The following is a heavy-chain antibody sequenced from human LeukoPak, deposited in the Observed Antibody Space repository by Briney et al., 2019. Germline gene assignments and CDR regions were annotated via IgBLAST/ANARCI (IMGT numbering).Heavy chain of an antibody. D-gene: IGHD2-2*01. J-gene: IGHJ6*02. CDR2: ISYDGSNK. Sequence: PGGSLRLSCAASGFTFSSYGMHWVRQAPGKGLEWVAVISYDGSNKYYADSVKGRFTISRDNSKNTLYLEMNSLRAEDTAVYYCAREGRPGDGVVVPAAILDYYYYGMDVWGQGTTVTVSS. CDR3: AREGRPGDGVVVPAAILDYYYYGMDV. CDR1: GFTFSSYG. V-gene: IGHV3-30*03.